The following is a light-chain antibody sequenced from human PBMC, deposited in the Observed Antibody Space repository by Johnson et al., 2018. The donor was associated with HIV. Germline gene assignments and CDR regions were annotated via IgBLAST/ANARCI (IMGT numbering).Light chain of an antibody. CDR2: DNN. J-gene: IGLJ1*01. CDR3: GAWDSRLSASYV. CDR1: SSNIGNNY. Sequence: QSVLTQPPSVSAAPGQKVTISCSGSSSNIGNNYISWYQQLPGTAPKLLIYDNNKRPSGIPDRVSGSKSATSATLAITGLHTGDEADYYCGAWDSRLSASYVVGTGTKFTVL. V-gene: IGLV1-51*01.